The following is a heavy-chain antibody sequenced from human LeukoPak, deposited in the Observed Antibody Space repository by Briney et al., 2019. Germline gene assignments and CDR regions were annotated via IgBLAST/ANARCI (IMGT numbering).Heavy chain of an antibody. J-gene: IGHJ5*02. CDR3: ARGVVPTYNWFDP. CDR2: IYTSGST. Sequence: PPETLSLTCTVSGGSISSYYWSWIRQPPGKGLEWIGYIYTSGSTNYNPSLKSRVTISVDTSKNQFSLKLSSVTAADTAVYYCARGVVPTYNWFDPWGQGTLVTVSS. V-gene: IGHV4-4*09. CDR1: GGSISSYY. D-gene: IGHD2-2*01.